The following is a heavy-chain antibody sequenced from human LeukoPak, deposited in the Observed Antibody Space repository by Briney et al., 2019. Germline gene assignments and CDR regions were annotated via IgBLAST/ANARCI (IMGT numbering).Heavy chain of an antibody. J-gene: IGHJ4*02. Sequence: GGLRLSCAASGFTFSSSGMTWVRQAPGKGMEWVSTFSGSGSSTYYADSVKGRFTISRDNSKNTLFLQMNSLRAEDTAVYYCAKGGTERAWGQGTLVTVSS. V-gene: IGHV3-23*01. CDR1: GFTFSSSG. CDR2: FSGSGSST. CDR3: AKGGTERA.